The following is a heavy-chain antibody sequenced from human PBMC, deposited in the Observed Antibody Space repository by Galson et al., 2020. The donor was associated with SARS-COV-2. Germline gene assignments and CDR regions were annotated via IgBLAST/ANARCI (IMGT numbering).Heavy chain of an antibody. D-gene: IGHD3-22*01. V-gene: IGHV4-38-2*02. CDR3: ARQGVNMIVLVTVPGWYFDL. CDR2: VYPSGTT. J-gene: IGHJ2*01. Sequence: SETLSLTCTVSGYSVSTTNYWGWVRQPPGWGLEWIGSVYPSGTTYYNPSLKSRVTISVDTSKNQFSLRLDSVTAADTALYYCARQGVNMIVLVTVPGWYFDLWCRGTLVTVSS. CDR1: GYSVSTTNY.